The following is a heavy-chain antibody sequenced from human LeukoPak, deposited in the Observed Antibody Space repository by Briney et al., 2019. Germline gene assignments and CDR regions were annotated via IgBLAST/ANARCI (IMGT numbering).Heavy chain of an antibody. CDR3: ARSSIAAAYVDWFDP. V-gene: IGHV1-2*02. D-gene: IGHD6-13*01. CDR1: GYTFTGYY. Sequence: GASVKVSCKASGYTFTGYYMHWVRQAPGQGLEWMGWINPNSGGTNYAQKFQGRVTMTRDTSISTAYMELSRLRSDDTAVYYCARSSIAAAYVDWFDPWDQGTLVTVSS. J-gene: IGHJ5*02. CDR2: INPNSGGT.